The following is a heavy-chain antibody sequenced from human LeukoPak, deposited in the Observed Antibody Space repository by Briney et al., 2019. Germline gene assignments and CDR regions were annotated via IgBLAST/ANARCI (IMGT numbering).Heavy chain of an antibody. V-gene: IGHV3-30*01. CDR2: ISYDGSNK. Sequence: PGRSLRLSCAASGFTFSSYAMEWVSQAPGKGLEWGAVISYDGSNKYYADSVKGRFTISRDNSKNTLYLQMNRLRAEDTAVYYCARGDIVVVIYYFDYWGQGTLVTVSS. CDR3: ARGDIVVVIYYFDY. J-gene: IGHJ4*02. CDR1: GFTFSSYA. D-gene: IGHD2-2*01.